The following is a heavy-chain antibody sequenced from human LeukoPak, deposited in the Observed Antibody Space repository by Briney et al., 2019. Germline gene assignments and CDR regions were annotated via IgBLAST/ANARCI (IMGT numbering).Heavy chain of an antibody. Sequence: PGGSLRLSCAASGFTFSNAWMSWVRQAPGKGLEWVGRIKSKTDGGTTDYAAPVKGRFTISRDDSKNTLYLQMNSLKTEDTAVYYCTTSGYGYCSSTSCHYGRYYYYMDVWGKGTTVTVSS. CDR3: TTSGYGYCSSTSCHYGRYYYYMDV. CDR1: GFTFSNAW. D-gene: IGHD2-2*01. CDR2: IKSKTDGGTT. J-gene: IGHJ6*03. V-gene: IGHV3-15*01.